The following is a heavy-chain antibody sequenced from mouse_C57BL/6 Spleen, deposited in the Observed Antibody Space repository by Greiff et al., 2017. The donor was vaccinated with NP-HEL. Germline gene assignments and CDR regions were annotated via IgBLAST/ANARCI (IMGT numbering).Heavy chain of an antibody. V-gene: IGHV3-6*01. D-gene: IGHD2-4*01. CDR3: ARAYYDYDGYAMDY. CDR1: GYSITSGYY. CDR2: ISYDGSN. J-gene: IGHJ4*01. Sequence: EVKLMESGPGLVKPSQSLSLTCSVTGYSITSGYYWNWIRQFPGNKLEWMGYISYDGSNNYNPSLKNRISITRDTSKNQFFLKLNSVTTEDTATYYCARAYYDYDGYAMDYWGQGTSVTVSS.